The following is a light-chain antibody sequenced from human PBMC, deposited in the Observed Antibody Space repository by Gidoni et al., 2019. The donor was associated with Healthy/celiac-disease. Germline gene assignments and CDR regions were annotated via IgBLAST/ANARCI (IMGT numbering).Light chain of an antibody. Sequence: SYDLTQPLSVSVALGQTARITCGGNNIGSKNVHWYQQKPGQAPVLVIYRDSNRPSGIPERFSGSNSGNTATLTISRAQAGDEADYYCQVWDSSTVVFGGGTKLTVL. CDR1: NIGSKN. J-gene: IGLJ2*01. V-gene: IGLV3-9*01. CDR3: QVWDSSTVV. CDR2: RDS.